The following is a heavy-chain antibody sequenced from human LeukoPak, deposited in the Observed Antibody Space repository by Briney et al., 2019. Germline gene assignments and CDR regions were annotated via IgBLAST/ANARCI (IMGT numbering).Heavy chain of an antibody. CDR2: IIPIFGTA. CDR3: ARSYYYGSGMSSDY. CDR1: GGTFSSYA. V-gene: IGHV1-69*01. J-gene: IGHJ4*02. D-gene: IGHD3-10*01. Sequence: GASVKVSCKASGGTFSSYAISWVRQAPGQGLEWMGGIIPIFGTANYAQKFQGRVTITADESTSTAYMELSSLRSEDTAVYYCARSYYYGSGMSSDYWGQGTLVTVSS.